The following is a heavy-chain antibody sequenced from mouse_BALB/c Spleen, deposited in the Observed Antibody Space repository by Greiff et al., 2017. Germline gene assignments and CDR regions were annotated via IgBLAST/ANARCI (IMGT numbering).Heavy chain of an antibody. J-gene: IGHJ4*01. CDR2: ISSGGSYT. D-gene: IGHD4-1*01. CDR1: GFTFSSYG. CDR3: ARELTGVFYAMDY. V-gene: IGHV5-6*01. Sequence: EVKLVESGGDLVKPGGSLKLSCAASGFTFSSYGMSWVRQTPDKRLEWVATISSGGSYTYYPDSVKGRFTISRDNAKNTLYLQMSSLKSEDTAMYYCARELTGVFYAMDYWGQGTSVTVSA.